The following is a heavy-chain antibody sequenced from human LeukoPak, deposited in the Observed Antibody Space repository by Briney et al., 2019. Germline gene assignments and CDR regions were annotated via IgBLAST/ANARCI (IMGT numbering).Heavy chain of an antibody. Sequence: GASVTVSCTASGGTFSSYAISWVRQAPGQGLEWMGGIIPIFGTAHYAQKFQGRVTTTADESTSTAYMELSSLKSEDTAVYYCASRSDYDILSRWGQGALVTFSS. CDR2: IIPIFGTA. J-gene: IGHJ4*02. V-gene: IGHV1-69*13. CDR1: GGTFSSYA. CDR3: ASRSDYDILSR. D-gene: IGHD3-9*01.